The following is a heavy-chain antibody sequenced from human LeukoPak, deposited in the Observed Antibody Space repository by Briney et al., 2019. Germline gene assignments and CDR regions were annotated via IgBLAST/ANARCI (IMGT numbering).Heavy chain of an antibody. V-gene: IGHV3-53*04. Sequence: GGSLRLSCAASGFTVSSNYMSWVRQAPGKGLEWVSYIYSDGRTFYADFVKGRFTISRHNSENTLYLQMNRLRPEDTAVYYCATSRDNYFDYWGQGTLVTVSS. D-gene: IGHD3-9*01. CDR1: GFTVSSNY. CDR3: ATSRDNYFDY. CDR2: IYSDGRT. J-gene: IGHJ4*02.